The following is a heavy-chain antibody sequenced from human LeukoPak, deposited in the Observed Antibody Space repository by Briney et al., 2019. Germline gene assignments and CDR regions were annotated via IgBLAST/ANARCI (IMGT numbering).Heavy chain of an antibody. D-gene: IGHD5-24*01. CDR1: GGTFSSYA. CDR2: IIPILGIA. CDR3: ARDLGWGEMATKFDY. Sequence: SVKVSCKASGGTFSSYAISWVRQAPGQGLEWMGRIIPILGIANYAQKFQGRVTITADKSTSTAYMELSSLRSEDTAVYYCARDLGWGEMATKFDYWGQGTLVPVSS. J-gene: IGHJ4*02. V-gene: IGHV1-69*04.